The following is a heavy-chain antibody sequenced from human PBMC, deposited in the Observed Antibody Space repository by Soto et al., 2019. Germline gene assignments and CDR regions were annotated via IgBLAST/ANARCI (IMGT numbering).Heavy chain of an antibody. J-gene: IGHJ5*02. Sequence: LKISCKSSGYSFTSYWIAWVRQMPGKGLEWMGIIYPGDSDTRYSPSFQGQVTISVDKSISTAYLQWSSLKASDTAIYYCAKRGKESTRSFWFDPWGQGTLVTVSS. D-gene: IGHD2-2*01. CDR2: IYPGDSDT. CDR1: GYSFTSYW. V-gene: IGHV5-51*01. CDR3: AKRGKESTRSFWFDP.